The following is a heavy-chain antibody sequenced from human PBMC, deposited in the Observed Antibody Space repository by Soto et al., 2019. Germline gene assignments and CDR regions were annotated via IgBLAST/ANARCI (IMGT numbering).Heavy chain of an antibody. J-gene: IGHJ3*02. D-gene: IGHD2-15*01. CDR2: ISWNSGSI. V-gene: IGHV3-9*01. Sequence: GGSLRLSCAASGFTFDDYAMHWVRQAPGKGLEWVSGISWNSGSIGYADSVKGRFTISRDNAKNSLYLQMNSLRAEDTALYYCASLFAQVVAATSDAFDIWGQGTMVTVSS. CDR3: ASLFAQVVAATSDAFDI. CDR1: GFTFDDYA.